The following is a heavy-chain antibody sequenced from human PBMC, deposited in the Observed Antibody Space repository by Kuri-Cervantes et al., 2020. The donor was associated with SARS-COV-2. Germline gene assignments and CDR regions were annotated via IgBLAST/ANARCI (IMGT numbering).Heavy chain of an antibody. D-gene: IGHD6-13*01. CDR2: ISSSSSTI. Sequence: GGSLRLSCAASGFTFSSYGMNWVRQAPGKGLEWVSYISSSSSTIYYADSVKGRFTISRDNAKNSLYLQMNSLRAEDAAVYYCARDRYSSSWYFVSAFDIWGQGTMVTVSS. CDR3: ARDRYSSSWYFVSAFDI. CDR1: GFTFSSYG. J-gene: IGHJ3*02. V-gene: IGHV3-48*04.